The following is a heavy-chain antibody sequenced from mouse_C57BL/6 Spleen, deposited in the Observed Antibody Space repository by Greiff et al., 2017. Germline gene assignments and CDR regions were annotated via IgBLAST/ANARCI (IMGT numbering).Heavy chain of an antibody. V-gene: IGHV6-6*01. CDR1: GFTFSDAW. Sequence: EVNLVESGGGLVQPGGSMKLSCAASGFTFSDAWMDWVRQSPEKGLEWVAEIRNKANNHATYYAESVKGRFTISRDDSKSSVYLQMNSLRAEDTGIYDCTRGLLQFAYWGQGTLVTVAA. D-gene: IGHD2-3*01. CDR3: TRGLLQFAY. CDR2: IRNKANNHAT. J-gene: IGHJ3*01.